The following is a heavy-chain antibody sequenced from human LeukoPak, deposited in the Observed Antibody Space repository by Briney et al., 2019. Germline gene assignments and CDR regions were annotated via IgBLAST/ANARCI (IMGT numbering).Heavy chain of an antibody. Sequence: GGSLRLSCAASGFTFSSYSMNWVRQAPGKGLEWVSAIGGNGGSTYYADSVKGRFTISRDNSKNTLYLQMNSLRVEDTAVYYCAKGWLRLVDYWGQGTLVTVSS. CDR2: IGGNGGST. J-gene: IGHJ4*02. V-gene: IGHV3-23*01. CDR1: GFTFSSYS. D-gene: IGHD5-12*01. CDR3: AKGWLRLVDY.